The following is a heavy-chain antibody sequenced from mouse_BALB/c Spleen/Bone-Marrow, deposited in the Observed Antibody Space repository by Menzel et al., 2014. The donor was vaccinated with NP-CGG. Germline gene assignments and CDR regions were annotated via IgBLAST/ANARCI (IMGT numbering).Heavy chain of an antibody. CDR3: ARELLAY. V-gene: IGHV5-17*02. CDR2: ISSGSSTI. J-gene: IGHJ3*01. Sequence: DVKLVESGGGLVQPGGSRKLPCAASGFTFSSFGMHWVRQAPEKGLEWVAYISSGSSTIYYADTVKGRFTISRDNPKNTLFLQMTSLRSEDTAMYYCARELLAYWGQGTLVTVSA. D-gene: IGHD2-12*01. CDR1: GFTFSSFG.